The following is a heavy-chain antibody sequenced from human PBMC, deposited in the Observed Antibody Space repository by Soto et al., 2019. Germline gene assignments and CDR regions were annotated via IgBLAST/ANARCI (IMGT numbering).Heavy chain of an antibody. CDR1: GHSIRSGSY. J-gene: IGHJ4*02. V-gene: IGHV4-38-2*01. CDR2: VYHSGST. Sequence: PSETLSLTCGVSGHSIRSGSYRGWIRQPPGKGLEWIGSVYHSGSTHYNPSLKSRVTISVDTSKNHFSLRLTSVTAADTAIYYCARNRTGALFDYWGQGALVTVSS. CDR3: ARNRTGALFDY. D-gene: IGHD1-26*01.